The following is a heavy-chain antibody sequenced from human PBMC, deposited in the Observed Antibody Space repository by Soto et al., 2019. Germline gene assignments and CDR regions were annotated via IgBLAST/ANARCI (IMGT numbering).Heavy chain of an antibody. CDR1: GFTFSSYG. V-gene: IGHV3-30*18. Sequence: GGSLRLSCAASGFTFSSYGMHWVRQAPGKGLEWVAVISYDGSNKYYADSVKGRFTISRDNSKNTLYLQMNSLRAEDTAVYYCAKDPYSYGYHYFDYWGQGTLVTVS. D-gene: IGHD5-18*01. CDR2: ISYDGSNK. J-gene: IGHJ4*02. CDR3: AKDPYSYGYHYFDY.